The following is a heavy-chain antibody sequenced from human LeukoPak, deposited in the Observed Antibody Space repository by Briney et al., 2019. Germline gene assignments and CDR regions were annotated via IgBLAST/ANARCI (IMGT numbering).Heavy chain of an antibody. CDR1: GYTFTGYY. Sequence: ASVKVSCKASGYTFTGYYMHWVRQAPGQGLEWMGWINPNSGGTNYAQKFQGRVTMTRDTSISTAYMELSRLRSGDTAVYYCARDLGVYYYDSSGHAVDAEYFQHWGQGTLVTVSS. D-gene: IGHD3-22*01. V-gene: IGHV1-2*02. CDR3: ARDLGVYYYDSSGHAVDAEYFQH. CDR2: INPNSGGT. J-gene: IGHJ1*01.